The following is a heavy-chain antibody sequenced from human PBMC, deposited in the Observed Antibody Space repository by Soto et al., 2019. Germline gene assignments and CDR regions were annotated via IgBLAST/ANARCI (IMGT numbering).Heavy chain of an antibody. CDR2: IRSTDGSI. V-gene: IGHV3-48*02. CDR3: VRDRAYSFDF. D-gene: IGHD4-4*01. Sequence: VQLVESGGGLVQPGGSLRLSCAASGFIFRAYTMNWVRQAPGKGLEWISFIRSTDGSIYYADSVKGRFTISTDTAQSSVYLQMNSLRDEDTAVYYCVRDRAYSFDFWGQGTLVTVSS. J-gene: IGHJ4*02. CDR1: GFIFRAYT.